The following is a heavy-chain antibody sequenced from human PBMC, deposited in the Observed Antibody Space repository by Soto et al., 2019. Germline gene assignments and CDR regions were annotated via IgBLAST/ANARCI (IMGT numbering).Heavy chain of an antibody. CDR2: IIPIFGTA. V-gene: IGHV1-69*13. CDR1: GGTFSSYA. Sequence: SVKVSCKASGGTFSSYAISWVRQAPGQGLEWMGGIIPIFGTANYAQKFQGRVTITADESTSTAYMELSSLRSEDTAVYYCARDNIITYYDFWSGYYSPNWFDPWGQGTLVTVSS. J-gene: IGHJ5*02. D-gene: IGHD3-3*01. CDR3: ARDNIITYYDFWSGYYSPNWFDP.